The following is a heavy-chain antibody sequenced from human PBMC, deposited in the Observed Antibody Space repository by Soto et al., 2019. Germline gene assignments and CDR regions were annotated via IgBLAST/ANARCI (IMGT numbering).Heavy chain of an antibody. Sequence: GGSLRLSCAASGFTFSSYAMSWVRQAPGKGLEWVSAISGSGGSTYYADSVKGRFTISRDNSKNTLYLQMNSLRAEDTAVYYCAKWSEYYYDSSGYCCLDHWGQGTLVTVSS. CDR2: ISGSGGST. CDR1: GFTFSSYA. V-gene: IGHV3-23*01. D-gene: IGHD3-22*01. CDR3: AKWSEYYYDSSGYCCLDH. J-gene: IGHJ4*02.